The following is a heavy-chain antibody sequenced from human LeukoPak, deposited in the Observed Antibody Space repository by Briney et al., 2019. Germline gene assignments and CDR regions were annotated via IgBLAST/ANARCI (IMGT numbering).Heavy chain of an antibody. D-gene: IGHD3-16*01. CDR1: GFTFSRSD. J-gene: IGHJ4*02. CDR2: IGTAGDT. CDR3: ARTRITPGVQGLQMRYFDY. V-gene: IGHV3-13*01. Sequence: GGSLRLSCAASGFTFSRSDMHWVRQVTGKGLEWVSGIGTAGDTFYPDSVKGRFTISRENGKNSLYLQMNSLRVGDTAVYYCARTRITPGVQGLQMRYFDYWGQGTLVTVSS.